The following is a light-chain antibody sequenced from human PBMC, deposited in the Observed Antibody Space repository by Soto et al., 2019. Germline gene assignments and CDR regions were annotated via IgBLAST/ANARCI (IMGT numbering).Light chain of an antibody. V-gene: IGKV3-20*01. Sequence: EIVLTQSPATLSLSPGERATLSCRASQSVSSYLAWYQQKPGQAPRLLVYGTSSRATGIPDRFSGSGSGTDFTLTISRLEPGDSAVYYCQQYGISPGTFGQGTKVDIK. CDR1: QSVSSY. CDR2: GTS. J-gene: IGKJ1*01. CDR3: QQYGISPGT.